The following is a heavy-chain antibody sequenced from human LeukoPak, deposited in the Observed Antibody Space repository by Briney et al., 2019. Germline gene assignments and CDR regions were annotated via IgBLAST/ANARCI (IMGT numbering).Heavy chain of an antibody. V-gene: IGHV1-2*02. Sequence: ASVKVSCKASGYTFTGSYIHWVRQVPGQGLEWMGWINPNNGDTNYTQIFQGRVTMTRDTSIRTAYMELSRLRSDDTAVYYCARDMYIHGSGMFDPWGQGTLVIVSS. CDR3: ARDMYIHGSGMFDP. CDR1: GYTFTGSY. D-gene: IGHD1-14*01. CDR2: INPNNGDT. J-gene: IGHJ5*02.